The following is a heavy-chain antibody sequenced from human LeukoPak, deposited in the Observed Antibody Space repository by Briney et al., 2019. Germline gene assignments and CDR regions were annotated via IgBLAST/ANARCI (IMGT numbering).Heavy chain of an antibody. CDR2: ISSSSSTI. V-gene: IGHV3-11*04. CDR3: ARDQDYMVRGVIWGLFDY. CDR1: GFTFSDYY. Sequence: GGSLRLSCVASGFTFSDYYMSWIRQAPGKGLEWVSYISSSSSTIYYADSVKGRFTISRDNAKNSLYLQMNSLRAEDTAVYYCARDQDYMVRGVIWGLFDYWGQGTLVAVSS. D-gene: IGHD3-10*01. J-gene: IGHJ4*02.